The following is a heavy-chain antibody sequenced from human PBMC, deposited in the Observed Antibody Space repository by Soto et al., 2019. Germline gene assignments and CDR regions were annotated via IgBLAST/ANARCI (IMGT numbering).Heavy chain of an antibody. CDR2: ISPGSRYP. CDR1: VFTFGDSY. V-gene: IGHV3-11*06. J-gene: IGHJ5*02. Sequence: PVGSLRLSCACSVFTFGDSYMSCIRHAPGKGLEWLSYISPGSRYPAYADSVKGRFTISRDNAKRSLYLQMMSLTAEDTAIYYCVRCGAGGLFEPWGQGTMVNVSS. CDR3: VRCGAGGLFEP. D-gene: IGHD1-1*01.